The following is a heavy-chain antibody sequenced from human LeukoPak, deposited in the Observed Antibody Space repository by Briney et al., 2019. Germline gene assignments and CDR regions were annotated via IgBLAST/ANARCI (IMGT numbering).Heavy chain of an antibody. Sequence: ASVKVSCKASGYTFTGYYMHWVRQAPGQGLEWMGIINPSGGSTSYAQKFQGRVTMTRDMSTSTVYMELSSLRSEDTAVYYCARDHEHDLVGATGSDFDYWGQGTLVTVSS. CDR1: GYTFTGYY. CDR2: INPSGGST. CDR3: ARDHEHDLVGATGSDFDY. V-gene: IGHV1-46*01. J-gene: IGHJ4*02. D-gene: IGHD1-26*01.